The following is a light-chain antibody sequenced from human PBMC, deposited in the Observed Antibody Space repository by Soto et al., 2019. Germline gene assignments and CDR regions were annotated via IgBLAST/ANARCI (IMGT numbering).Light chain of an antibody. Sequence: DIQMTQSPSSLSASLGDTVTISCRASQNIENYLHWYQQKAGKAPEVLLYVASVLKDGVSSRFSGSGYGTDFTLTITTLQPEDFAVYYCQQSFSSPPITFGQGTRLDIK. CDR2: VAS. J-gene: IGKJ5*01. V-gene: IGKV1-39*01. CDR3: QQSFSSPPIT. CDR1: QNIENY.